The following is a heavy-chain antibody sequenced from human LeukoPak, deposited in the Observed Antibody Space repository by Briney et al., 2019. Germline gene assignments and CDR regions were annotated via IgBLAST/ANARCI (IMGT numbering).Heavy chain of an antibody. D-gene: IGHD4-17*01. V-gene: IGHV4-30-2*01. Sequence: TSETLSLTCTVSGGSISSGSYYWSWIRQPAGKGLEWIGYIYHSGSTYYNPSLKSRVTISVDRSKNQFSLKLSSVTAADTAVYYCARVSGDGSYFDYWGQGTLVTVSS. CDR1: GGSISSGSYY. CDR2: IYHSGST. J-gene: IGHJ4*02. CDR3: ARVSGDGSYFDY.